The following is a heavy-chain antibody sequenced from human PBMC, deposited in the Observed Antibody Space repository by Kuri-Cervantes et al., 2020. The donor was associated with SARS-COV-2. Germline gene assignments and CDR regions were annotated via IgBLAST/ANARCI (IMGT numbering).Heavy chain of an antibody. CDR2: IFSNDEKSYK. V-gene: IGHV2-26*01. CDR1: GFSLSNARMG. Sequence: SGPTLVKPTETLTLTCTVSGFSLSNARMGVSWIRQPPGKALEWLAHIFSNDEKSYKSYSTSLETRLTITKDTSKNQVVLTMTNMDPVDTATYYCAHTRKSARWYAADYWGQGTLVTVSS. J-gene: IGHJ4*02. D-gene: IGHD4-23*01. CDR3: AHTRKSARWYAADY.